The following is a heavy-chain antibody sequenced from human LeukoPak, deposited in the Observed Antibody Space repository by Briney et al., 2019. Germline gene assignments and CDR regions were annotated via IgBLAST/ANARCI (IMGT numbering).Heavy chain of an antibody. D-gene: IGHD3-22*01. CDR2: IYYSGST. CDR1: GGSISSYY. V-gene: IGHV4-59*01. J-gene: IGHJ4*02. CDR3: ARENDSSGYFDY. Sequence: MTSETLSLTCTVSGGSISSYYWSWIRQPPGKGLEWIGYIYYSGSTNYNPSLKSRVTISVDTSKNQFSLKLSSVTAADTAVYYCARENDSSGYFDYWGQGTLVTVSS.